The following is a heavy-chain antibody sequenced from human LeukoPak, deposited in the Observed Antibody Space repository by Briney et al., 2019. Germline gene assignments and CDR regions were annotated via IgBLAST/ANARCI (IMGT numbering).Heavy chain of an antibody. CDR2: ISGSNSYI. CDR1: GFTFSSYT. D-gene: IGHD3-3*01. Sequence: GGSLRLSCAASGFTFSSYTMHWIRQAPGKGLEWVSSISGSNSYIFYADSVKGRFTVSRDNAKDSLYLQMNSLRAEDTAGYYWXXXXTTXTYEGYWGQGTLVTVSS. V-gene: IGHV3-21*01. CDR3: XXXXTTXTYEGY. J-gene: IGHJ4*02.